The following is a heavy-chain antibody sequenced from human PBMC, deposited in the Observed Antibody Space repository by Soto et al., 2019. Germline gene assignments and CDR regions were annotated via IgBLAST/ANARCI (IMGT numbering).Heavy chain of an antibody. D-gene: IGHD5-12*01. CDR3: AKELYSGYDFFFDY. CDR2: ISYNGIDK. Sequence: LRLSCAASGFTFSDHGIRWVRQASGKGMEWVAEISYNGIDKWYADSVKGRFTISRDNYRDTLYLQMNGLRPEDTAVYYCAKELYSGYDFFFDYWGQGTLVTVSS. CDR1: GFTFSDHG. J-gene: IGHJ4*02. V-gene: IGHV3-30*18.